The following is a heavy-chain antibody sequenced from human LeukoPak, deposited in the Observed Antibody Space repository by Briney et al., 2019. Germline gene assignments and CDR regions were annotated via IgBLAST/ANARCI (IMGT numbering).Heavy chain of an antibody. CDR2: INPTGGST. CDR1: GYTFTSYY. J-gene: IGHJ5*02. Sequence: ASVQVSCKASGYTFTSYYMHWVRQAPGQGLEWMGLINPTGGSTGYAQKFQGRVTMTRDMSTSTDYMELSSLRSEDTAIYYCARDNSVGDNAWWFDPWGQGTLVTVSS. CDR3: ARDNSVGDNAWWFDP. V-gene: IGHV1-46*01. D-gene: IGHD1-26*01.